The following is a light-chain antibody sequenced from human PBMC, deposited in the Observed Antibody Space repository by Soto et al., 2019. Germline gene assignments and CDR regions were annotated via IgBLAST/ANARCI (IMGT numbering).Light chain of an antibody. CDR2: EVT. J-gene: IGLJ3*02. CDR1: SSDVGAYKS. V-gene: IGLV2-14*01. Sequence: QSVLTQPASVSGSPGQSITIFCTGTSSDVGAYKSVSWYRHHPGRAPQVMIYEVTNRPSGVSSRFSGSKSGNTASLTISGLQPEDEGDYYCSSYSNTSTPWVFGGGTKVTVL. CDR3: SSYSNTSTPWV.